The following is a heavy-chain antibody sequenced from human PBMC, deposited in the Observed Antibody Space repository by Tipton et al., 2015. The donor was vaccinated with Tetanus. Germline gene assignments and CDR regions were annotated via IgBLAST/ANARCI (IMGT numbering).Heavy chain of an antibody. CDR3: ARGQTRLLWFGGTRGTYNWFDP. V-gene: IGHV4-34*01. CDR2: INHSGST. J-gene: IGHJ5*02. D-gene: IGHD3-10*01. Sequence: TLSLTCAVYGGSFSGYYWSWIRQPPGKGLEWIGEINHSGSTNYNPSLKSRVTISVDTSKNQFSLKLSSVTAADTAVYYCARGQTRLLWFGGTRGTYNWFDPWGQGTLVTVSS. CDR1: GGSFSGYY.